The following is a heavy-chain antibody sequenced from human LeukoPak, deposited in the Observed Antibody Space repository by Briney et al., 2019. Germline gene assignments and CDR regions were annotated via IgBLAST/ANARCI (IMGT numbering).Heavy chain of an antibody. J-gene: IGHJ4*02. CDR1: GFTFDDYA. Sequence: GGSLRLSCAASGFTFDDYAMHWVRQAPGKGLEWVSGISWNSGSIGYADSVKGRFTISRDNAKNSLYLQMNSLRAEDTALYYCAKDIGDMTTVTTLHYWGQGTLVTVSS. V-gene: IGHV3-9*01. D-gene: IGHD4-17*01. CDR3: AKDIGDMTTVTTLHY. CDR2: ISWNSGSI.